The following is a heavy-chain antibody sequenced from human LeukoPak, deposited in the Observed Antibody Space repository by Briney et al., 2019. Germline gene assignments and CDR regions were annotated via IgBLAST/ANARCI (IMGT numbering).Heavy chain of an antibody. CDR3: AADSITRGSYRWYYFDY. CDR2: IVVGSGNT. J-gene: IGHJ4*02. V-gene: IGHV1-58*02. CDR1: GFTFTSSA. Sequence: SVKVSCKASGFTFTSSAMQWVRQARGQRLEWIGWIVVGSGNTNYAQKFQERVTITRDMSTSTAYMELSSLRSEDTAVYYCAADSITRGSYRWYYFDYWGQGTLVTVSS. D-gene: IGHD3-16*02.